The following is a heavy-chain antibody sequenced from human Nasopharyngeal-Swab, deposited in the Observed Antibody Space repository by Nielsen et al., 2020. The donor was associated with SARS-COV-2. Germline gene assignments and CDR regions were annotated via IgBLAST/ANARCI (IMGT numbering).Heavy chain of an antibody. J-gene: IGHJ4*02. D-gene: IGHD3-22*01. Sequence: SVKVSCKASGYSFTSYAMHWVRQAPGQSLEWMGWINAENGNTKYSQKFQGRVTFTSKTSASTAYMELSSRRSEDTAVYHCARGSSGHPYYVDFWGQGTLVTVSS. CDR1: GYSFTSYA. CDR2: INAENGNT. V-gene: IGHV1-3*01. CDR3: ARGSSGHPYYVDF.